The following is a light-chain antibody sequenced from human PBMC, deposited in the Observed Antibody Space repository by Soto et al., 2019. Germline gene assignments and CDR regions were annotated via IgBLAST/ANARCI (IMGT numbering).Light chain of an antibody. CDR3: PQYNSYSIT. CDR2: DAS. Sequence: DIQMTQSPSTLSASVGYRVTITCRDSQSIISWLARYQQKPGKAPKVLIYDASSLESGVPSRGSGSGSRTEFTLTISSLQPDDFETYDCPQYNSYSITFGQGTRLEIK. J-gene: IGKJ5*01. V-gene: IGKV1-5*01. CDR1: QSIISW.